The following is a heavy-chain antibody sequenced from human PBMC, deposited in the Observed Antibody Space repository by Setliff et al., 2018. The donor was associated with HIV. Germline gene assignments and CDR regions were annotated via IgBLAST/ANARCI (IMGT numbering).Heavy chain of an antibody. CDR1: GFTFSSYW. Sequence: GESLKISCAASGFTFSSYWMSWVRQAPGKGLEWVANIKQDGSEKYYVDSVKGRFTISRDNAKNSLYLQMNSLRAEDTAVYYCARYKWNNWIFGWFDPWGQGTQVTVSS. CDR2: IKQDGSEK. V-gene: IGHV3-7*03. J-gene: IGHJ5*02. D-gene: IGHD1-20*01. CDR3: ARYKWNNWIFGWFDP.